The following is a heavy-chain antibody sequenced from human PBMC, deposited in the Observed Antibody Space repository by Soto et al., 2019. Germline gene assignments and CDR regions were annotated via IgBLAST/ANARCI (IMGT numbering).Heavy chain of an antibody. J-gene: IGHJ6*02. V-gene: IGHV3-30-3*01. CDR2: ISYDGSNK. CDR3: ARDQAYCSSTSCHPGSGMDV. Sequence: GGSLRLSCAASGFTFSSYAMHWVRQAPGKGLEWVAVISYDGSNKYYADSVKGRFTISRDNSKNTLYLQMNSLRAEDTAVYYCARDQAYCSSTSCHPGSGMDVWGQGTTVTVSS. CDR1: GFTFSSYA. D-gene: IGHD2-2*01.